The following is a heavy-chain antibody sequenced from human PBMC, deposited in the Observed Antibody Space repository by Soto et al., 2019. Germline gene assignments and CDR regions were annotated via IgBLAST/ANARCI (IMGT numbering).Heavy chain of an antibody. CDR3: ARDRAVRPLWGNWFDP. CDR2: IIPTFGTA. D-gene: IGHD3-10*01. J-gene: IGHJ5*02. CDR1: GGTFSSYA. Sequence: EASVKVSCKASGGTFSSYAISWVRQAPGQGLEWMGGIIPTFGTANYAQKFQGRVTITADESTSTAYMELSSLRSEDTAVYYCARDRAVRPLWGNWFDPWGQGTLVTVSS. V-gene: IGHV1-69*13.